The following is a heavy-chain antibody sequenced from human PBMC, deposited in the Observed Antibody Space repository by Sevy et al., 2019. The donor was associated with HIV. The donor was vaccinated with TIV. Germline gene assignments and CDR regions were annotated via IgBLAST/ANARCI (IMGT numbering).Heavy chain of an antibody. J-gene: IGHJ4*02. CDR1: GGSFSGYY. Sequence: SETLSLTCAVYGGSFSGYYWSWIRQPPGKGLEWIGEINHSGSTNYNPSLKSRVTISVDTSKNQFSLKLSSVTAADTAVYYCARTLPYDYVWGSYRYRWGDYFDYWGQGTLVTVSS. D-gene: IGHD3-16*02. CDR3: ARTLPYDYVWGSYRYRWGDYFDY. CDR2: INHSGST. V-gene: IGHV4-34*01.